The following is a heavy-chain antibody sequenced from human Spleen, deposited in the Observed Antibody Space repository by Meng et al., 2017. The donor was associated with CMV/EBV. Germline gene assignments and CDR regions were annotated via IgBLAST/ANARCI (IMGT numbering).Heavy chain of an antibody. CDR3: AREKESGRFLRFDP. V-gene: IGHV1-2*02. Sequence: ASVKVSCKASGYTLTSYYIHWVRQAPGQGLEWMGWINPKSGDTQYAQNFQGRVTMTSDTSTSTVYMELSSLRSDDTAVYYCAREKESGRFLRFDPWGQGTLVTVSS. D-gene: IGHD3-3*01. J-gene: IGHJ5*02. CDR1: GYTLTSYY. CDR2: INPKSGDT.